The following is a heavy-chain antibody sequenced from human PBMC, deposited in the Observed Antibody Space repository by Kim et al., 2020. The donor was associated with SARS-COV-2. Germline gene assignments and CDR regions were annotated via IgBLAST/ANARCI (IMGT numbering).Heavy chain of an antibody. Sequence: SETLSLTCTVSGGSISSSSYYWGWIRQPPGKGLEWIGSIYYSGSTYYNPSLKSRVTISVDTSKNQFSLKLSSVTAADTAVYYCAREKPTVVTRESRALGTFDIWGQGTMVTVSS. CDR1: GGSISSSSYY. CDR3: AREKPTVVTRESRALGTFDI. J-gene: IGHJ3*02. D-gene: IGHD4-17*01. CDR2: IYYSGST. V-gene: IGHV4-39*07.